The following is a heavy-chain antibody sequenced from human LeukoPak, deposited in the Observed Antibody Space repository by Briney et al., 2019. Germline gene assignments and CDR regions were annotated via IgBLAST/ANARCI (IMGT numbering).Heavy chain of an antibody. J-gene: IGHJ4*02. D-gene: IGHD6-19*01. CDR1: GFTFSNYV. Sequence: GGSLRLSCAASGFTFSNYVMSWVRQAPGKGLEWVSGISGSGDSTYYADSVKGRFTISRDNSKDTLYLQMNSLRVEDTAAYYCAKVRAPSGWFNSDYWGQGTLVTVCS. V-gene: IGHV3-23*01. CDR3: AKVRAPSGWFNSDY. CDR2: ISGSGDST.